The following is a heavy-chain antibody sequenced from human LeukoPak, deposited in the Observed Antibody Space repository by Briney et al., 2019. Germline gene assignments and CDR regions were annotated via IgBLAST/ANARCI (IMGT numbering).Heavy chain of an antibody. CDR1: GGYFSGYH. CDR3: ASSRHDITMIVVVMTSVSYYLDV. J-gene: IGHJ6*03. D-gene: IGHD3-22*01. V-gene: IGHV4-34*01. CDR2: VNPSGST. Sequence: PSETLSLTCAVYGGYFSGYHCTWIRQSPGKGLEWIGDVNPSGSTYSNPSLNSRLTISVDTSKNQFSLKLRSVTAADTAVYYCASSRHDITMIVVVMTSVSYYLDVWGKGTTVTVS.